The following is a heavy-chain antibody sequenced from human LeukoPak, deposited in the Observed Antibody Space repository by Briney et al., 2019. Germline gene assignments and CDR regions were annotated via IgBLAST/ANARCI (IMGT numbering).Heavy chain of an antibody. V-gene: IGHV4-38-2*02. D-gene: IGHD3/OR15-3a*01. CDR3: ARADLYVDC. Sequence: SETLSLTCTVSGYSISSGYYWCCIRPPPGKGLEWIGSIYNSGSTYYNPPLKSRATISVDTSKNQFLLQLTSVTAADTALYYCARADLYVDCWDEGTLVTVSS. CDR2: IYNSGST. CDR1: GYSISSGYY. J-gene: IGHJ4*01.